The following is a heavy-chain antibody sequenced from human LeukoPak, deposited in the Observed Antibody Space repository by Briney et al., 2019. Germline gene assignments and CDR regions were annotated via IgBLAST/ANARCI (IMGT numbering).Heavy chain of an antibody. CDR3: AGVSYNWNYLGY. Sequence: GGSLRLSCAASGFTFSSYAMHWVRQAPGKGLEWVAVISYDGSNKYYADSVKGRFTISRDNSKNTLYLQMNSLRAEDTAVYYCAGVSYNWNYLGYWGQGTLVTVSS. J-gene: IGHJ4*02. CDR2: ISYDGSNK. D-gene: IGHD1-20*01. CDR1: GFTFSSYA. V-gene: IGHV3-30*01.